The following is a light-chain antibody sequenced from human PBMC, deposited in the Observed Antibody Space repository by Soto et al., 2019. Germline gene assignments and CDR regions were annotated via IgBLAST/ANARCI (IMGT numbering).Light chain of an antibody. CDR2: GAS. V-gene: IGKV3-20*01. Sequence: EIVLTQSPGTLSLSPGERATLSCRASQSVSSSYLAWYQQKPGQAPRLLIYGASSRATGIPDRFSGSGSGTDFTLNSSRLEPEDFAVYYCQQYGSSPLTFGPGTKVDIK. J-gene: IGKJ3*01. CDR3: QQYGSSPLT. CDR1: QSVSSSY.